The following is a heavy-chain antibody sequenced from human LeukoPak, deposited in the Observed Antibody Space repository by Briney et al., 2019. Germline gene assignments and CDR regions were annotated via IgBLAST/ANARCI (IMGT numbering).Heavy chain of an antibody. J-gene: IGHJ4*02. V-gene: IGHV3-23*01. CDR1: GFTFRTYE. CDR3: AKGYGDYVGQKFDY. Sequence: GGSLRLSCAASGFTFRTYEMNWVRQAPGKGLEWVSAISGSGGSTYYADSVKGRFTISRDNSKNTLYLQMNSLRAEDTAVYYCAKGYGDYVGQKFDYWGQGTLVTVSS. CDR2: ISGSGGST. D-gene: IGHD4-17*01.